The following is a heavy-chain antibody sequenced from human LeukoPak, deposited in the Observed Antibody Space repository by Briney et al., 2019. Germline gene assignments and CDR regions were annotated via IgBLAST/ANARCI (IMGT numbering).Heavy chain of an antibody. J-gene: IGHJ5*02. CDR3: ARDSGYDILTGYYPNWFDP. V-gene: IGHV3-74*01. CDR2: INTDGSST. Sequence: PGGSLRLSCAASGFTFSSYWMHWVRQAPGKGLVWVSRINTDGSSTSYADSVKGRFTISRDNAKNTLYLQMNSLRAEDTAVYYCARDSGYDILTGYYPNWFDPWGQGTLVTVSS. D-gene: IGHD3-9*01. CDR1: GFTFSSYW.